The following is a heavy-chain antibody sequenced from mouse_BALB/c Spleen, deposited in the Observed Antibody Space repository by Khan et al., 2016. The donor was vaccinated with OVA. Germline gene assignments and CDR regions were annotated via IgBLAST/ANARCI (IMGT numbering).Heavy chain of an antibody. CDR2: INPHIGET. D-gene: IGHD1-1*01. J-gene: IGHJ2*01. CDR1: GYSFTGYF. V-gene: IGHV1-20*02. CDR3: TRIYRSDFDY. Sequence: EVQLQESGPELVRPGASVKISCKASGYSFTGYFMNWVMQSPGKSLEWIGRINPHIGETFYNQRFKDKATLTVDESSSTAHMELRSLASEDSAVYYCTRIYRSDFDYWGQGTTRTVSS.